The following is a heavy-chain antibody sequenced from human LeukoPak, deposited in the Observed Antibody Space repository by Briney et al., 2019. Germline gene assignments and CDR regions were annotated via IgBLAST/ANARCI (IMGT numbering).Heavy chain of an antibody. V-gene: IGHV1-69*13. CDR1: GYTFTKYY. J-gene: IGHJ5*02. Sequence: GASVKVSCKASGYTFTKYYIHWVRQAPGQGLEWMGGIIPIFGSSNYAQKFQGRVTITADESTTTAYMELSSLRSEDTAVYYCARVTHTELSAWFDPWGQGTLVTVSS. D-gene: IGHD5-18*01. CDR3: ARVTHTELSAWFDP. CDR2: IIPIFGSS.